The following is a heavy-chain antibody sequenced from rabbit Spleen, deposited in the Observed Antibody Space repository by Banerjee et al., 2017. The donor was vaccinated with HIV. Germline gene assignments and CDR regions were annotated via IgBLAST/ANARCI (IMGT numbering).Heavy chain of an antibody. CDR2: INIVTGKS. D-gene: IGHD1-1*01. CDR3: ARDLVAVIGWNFNL. J-gene: IGHJ4*01. Sequence: QSLEESGGDLVKPGASLTLTCTASEVSFSFSSYMCWVRQAPGKGLEWIACINIVTGKSVYASWAKGRFTMSRTSSTTVTLQMTSLTAADTATYFCARDLVAVIGWNFNLWGPGTLVTVS. CDR1: EVSFSFSSY. V-gene: IGHV1S40*01.